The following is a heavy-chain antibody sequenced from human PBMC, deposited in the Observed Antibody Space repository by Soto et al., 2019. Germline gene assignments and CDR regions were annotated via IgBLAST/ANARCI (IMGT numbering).Heavy chain of an antibody. CDR2: INAYNGNT. J-gene: IGHJ5*02. Sequence: QVQLVQSGAEVKKPGASVKVSCKASGYTFTSYGISWVRQAPGQGLEWMGWINAYNGNTNYAQKLQGRVTMTTDTSTRTAYMELRSLRCDDTGVYFCARVLPPFDPWGQGTLVTVSS. V-gene: IGHV1-18*01. CDR3: ARVLPPFDP. CDR1: GYTFTSYG.